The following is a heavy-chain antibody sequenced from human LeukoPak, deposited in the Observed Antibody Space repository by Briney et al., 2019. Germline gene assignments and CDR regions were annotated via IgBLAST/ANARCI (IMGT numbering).Heavy chain of an antibody. J-gene: IGHJ4*02. CDR3: ARVGIYCSSTNCFLANFDY. CDR1: GDSISRSSYW. CDR2: INYIGST. V-gene: IGHV4-39*01. Sequence: SETLSLTCSVSGDSISRSSYWWGWIRQPPGKGLDWIGTINYIGSTYYNPSLKSRVTISIDTPKNQFSLKLSPVTAADTAVYYCARVGIYCSSTNCFLANFDYWGQGTLVTVSS. D-gene: IGHD2-2*01.